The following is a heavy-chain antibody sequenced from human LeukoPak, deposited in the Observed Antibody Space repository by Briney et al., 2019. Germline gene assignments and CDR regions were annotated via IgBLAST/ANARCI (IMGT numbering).Heavy chain of an antibody. CDR3: ARSSGYDSPLYY. CDR2: ISSSSSHI. J-gene: IGHJ4*02. Sequence: GGSLRLSCAASGFTFSSYSMNWVRQAPGKGLEWVSSISSSSSHIYYADSVKGRFTISRDNAKNSLYLQMNSLRAEDTAVYYCARSSGYDSPLYYWGQGTLVTVSS. D-gene: IGHD5-12*01. CDR1: GFTFSSYS. V-gene: IGHV3-21*01.